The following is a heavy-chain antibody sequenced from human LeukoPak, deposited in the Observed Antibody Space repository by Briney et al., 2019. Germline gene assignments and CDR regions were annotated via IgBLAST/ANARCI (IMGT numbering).Heavy chain of an antibody. D-gene: IGHD1-26*01. J-gene: IGHJ4*02. CDR3: AKESWWELRTRYFDY. CDR1: GFTFSNYW. Sequence: GGSLRLSCAASGFTFSNYWMHWVRQAPGKGLVWVSHITEDGASTTYADSVKGRFTISRDNAKKTVYLQMNSLRAEDTAVYYCAKESWWELRTRYFDYWGQGTLVAVSS. CDR2: ITEDGAST. V-gene: IGHV3-74*01.